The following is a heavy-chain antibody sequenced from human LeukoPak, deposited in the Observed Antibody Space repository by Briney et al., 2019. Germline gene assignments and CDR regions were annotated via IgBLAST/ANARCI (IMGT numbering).Heavy chain of an antibody. Sequence: ASVKVSCKASGYTFTGYYIHWVRQAPGQGLEWMGWINPNSGGTNYAQKFQGRVPMTRDTSISTAYMELSRLRSDDTAVYYCARVGATGTTSPFDYWGQGTLVTVSS. J-gene: IGHJ4*02. CDR1: GYTFTGYY. V-gene: IGHV1-2*02. D-gene: IGHD1-1*01. CDR2: INPNSGGT. CDR3: ARVGATGTTSPFDY.